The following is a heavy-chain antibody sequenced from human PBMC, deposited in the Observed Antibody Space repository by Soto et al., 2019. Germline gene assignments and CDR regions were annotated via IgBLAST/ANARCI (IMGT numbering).Heavy chain of an antibody. D-gene: IGHD6-13*01. V-gene: IGHV3-30*18. CDR3: SKGGRHLLVTSDFNY. Sequence: VQLVESGGGVVQPGRSLRLSCAASGFTFSDYAMHWVRQPLGKGLEWVAVVPHDGRNTHYADSVKCRFTISRDSSKNTVSLEITSLRTKDTSLYYCSKGGRHLLVTSDFNYCGQGALVTVSS. J-gene: IGHJ4*02. CDR1: GFTFSDYA. CDR2: VPHDGRNT.